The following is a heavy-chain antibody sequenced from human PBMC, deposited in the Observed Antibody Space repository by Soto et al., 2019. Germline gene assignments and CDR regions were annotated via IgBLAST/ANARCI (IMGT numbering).Heavy chain of an antibody. Sequence: QVQLVQSGAEVKKPGASVKVSCKASGYTFTSYGISWVRQAPGQGLEWMGWISAYNGNTNYAQKLQGRVTMTTDTSTSTAYMELRSLRSDDTAVYYCAREGYSSSHYYYYYGMDVWGQGTTVTVSS. J-gene: IGHJ6*02. CDR2: ISAYNGNT. D-gene: IGHD6-13*01. CDR1: GYTFTSYG. V-gene: IGHV1-18*01. CDR3: AREGYSSSHYYYYYGMDV.